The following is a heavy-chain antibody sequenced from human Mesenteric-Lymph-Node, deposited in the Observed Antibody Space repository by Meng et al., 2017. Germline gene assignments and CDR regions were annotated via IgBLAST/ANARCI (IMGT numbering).Heavy chain of an antibody. V-gene: IGHV4-34*01. Sequence: QVQLQQWGAGLLKPSETLSLTCAVDGGSFSGYYWSWIRQPPGKGLEWIGEINHSGSTNYNPSLKSRVTISVDTSKNQFSLKLSSVTAADTAVYYCARDPTGGEDHQRVWGQGTLVTVSS. CDR1: GGSFSGYY. CDR2: INHSGST. J-gene: IGHJ4*02. D-gene: IGHD1-14*01. CDR3: ARDPTGGEDHQRV.